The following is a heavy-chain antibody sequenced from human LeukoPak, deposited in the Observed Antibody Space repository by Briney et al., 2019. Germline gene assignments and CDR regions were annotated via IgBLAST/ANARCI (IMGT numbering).Heavy chain of an antibody. J-gene: IGHJ4*02. CDR2: IGVSSGFT. V-gene: IGHV3-23*01. CDR3: AKGQNQWLISFDY. Sequence: QAGGSLRLSCAASGFTFSSYSMNWVRQAPGKGLEWVSTIGVSSGFTYYADSVKGRFTISRDDSKNTLYLQMNSLRADDTAAYYCAKGQNQWLISFDYWGQGTLVTVSS. CDR1: GFTFSSYS. D-gene: IGHD6-19*01.